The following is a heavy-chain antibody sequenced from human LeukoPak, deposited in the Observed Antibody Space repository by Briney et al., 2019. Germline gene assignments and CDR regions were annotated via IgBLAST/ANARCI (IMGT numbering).Heavy chain of an antibody. CDR2: MNPNSGNT. CDR1: GYTFTSYG. V-gene: IGHV1-8*02. Sequence: ASVKVSRKASGYTFTSYGISWVRQATGQGLEWMGWMNPNSGNTGYAQKFQGRVTMTRNTSISTAYMELSSLRSEDTAVYYCARGSIVATIRYAFDIWGQGTMVTVSS. CDR3: ARGSIVATIRYAFDI. J-gene: IGHJ3*02. D-gene: IGHD5-12*01.